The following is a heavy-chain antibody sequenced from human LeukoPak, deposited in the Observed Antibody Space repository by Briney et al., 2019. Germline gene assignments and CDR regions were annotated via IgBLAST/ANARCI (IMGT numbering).Heavy chain of an antibody. CDR1: GGSISGYY. V-gene: IGHV4-59*12. Sequence: SETLSLTCTVSGGSISGYYWSWIRQPPGKGLEWIGYIYYSGSTNYNPSLKSRVTMSVDTSKNQFSLKLSSVTAADTAVYYCARPMTTVTADYYYYGMDVWGQGTTVTVSS. CDR3: ARPMTTVTADYYYYGMDV. J-gene: IGHJ6*02. D-gene: IGHD4-17*01. CDR2: IYYSGST.